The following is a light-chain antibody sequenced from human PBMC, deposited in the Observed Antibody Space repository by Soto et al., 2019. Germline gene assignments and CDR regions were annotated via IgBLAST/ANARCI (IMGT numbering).Light chain of an antibody. CDR3: QLSDGSPPRGT. CDR1: QSVNDNH. V-gene: IGKV3-20*01. J-gene: IGKJ3*01. Sequence: EVVLTQSPGTLSLSPGARATLSCRASQSVNDNHLAWYQQKGGQAPRLLIYGASTRATGVPERFSGSGFGTDYSLIINRLEPEDFALYYCQLSDGSPPRGTFGHGTTVEI. CDR2: GAS.